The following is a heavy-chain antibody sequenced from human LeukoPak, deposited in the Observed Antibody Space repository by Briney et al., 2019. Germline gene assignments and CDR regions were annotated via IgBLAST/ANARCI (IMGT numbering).Heavy chain of an antibody. D-gene: IGHD2-2*01. Sequence: ASVKVSCKASGYTFTSYYMHWVRQAPGQGLEWMRIINPSGGSTSYAQKFQCRVTMTRDMSTSTVYMELSSLRSEDTAVYYCARITTRTKIFDYWGQGTLVTVSS. J-gene: IGHJ4*02. CDR2: INPSGGST. CDR1: GYTFTSYY. V-gene: IGHV1-46*01. CDR3: ARITTRTKIFDY.